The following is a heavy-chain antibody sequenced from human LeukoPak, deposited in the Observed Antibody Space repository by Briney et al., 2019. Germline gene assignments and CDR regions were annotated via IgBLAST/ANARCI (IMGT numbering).Heavy chain of an antibody. CDR3: AKRSRASDGSPFDY. CDR1: GFTFSSYA. J-gene: IGHJ4*02. Sequence: GGSLRLSYAASGFTFSSYAMNWVRQAPGKGLEWVSAITGGGDKTYYADSVKGRFTISRDNSKSTLFLQMDSLRAEDTAVYYCAKRSRASDGSPFDYWGQGTLVTVSS. CDR2: ITGGGDKT. V-gene: IGHV3-23*01. D-gene: IGHD5-24*01.